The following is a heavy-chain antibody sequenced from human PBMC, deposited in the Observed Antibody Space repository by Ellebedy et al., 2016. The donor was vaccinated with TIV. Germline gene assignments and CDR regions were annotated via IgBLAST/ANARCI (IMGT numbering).Heavy chain of an antibody. Sequence: PGGSLRLSCAASGFTFSSYAMSWVRQAPGKGLEWVSAISGSGGRTFYADSVRGRFTISRDTYKNTVSLQMNSLRVEDTAIYYCAVVDFCWGQGTLVTVSS. CDR3: AVVDFC. CDR2: ISGSGGRT. J-gene: IGHJ4*02. V-gene: IGHV3-23*01. D-gene: IGHD2-15*01. CDR1: GFTFSSYA.